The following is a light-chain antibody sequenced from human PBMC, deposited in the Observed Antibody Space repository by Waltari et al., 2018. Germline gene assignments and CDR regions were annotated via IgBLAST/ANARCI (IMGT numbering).Light chain of an antibody. CDR2: EVS. Sequence: QSALTQPASVSGSPGQSITISCTWPSSDVGAYNYVSWYQHYPGKAPKLMLYEVSNRPSGISTRFSGFKSGHIAALTISLLQAEDEAAYYCITFSSIRSVLFGGVTKLTVL. V-gene: IGLV2-14*01. CDR3: ITFSSIRSVL. CDR1: SSDVGAYNY. J-gene: IGLJ2*01.